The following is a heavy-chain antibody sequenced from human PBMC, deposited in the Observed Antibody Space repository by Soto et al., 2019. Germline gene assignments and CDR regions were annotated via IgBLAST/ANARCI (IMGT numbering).Heavy chain of an antibody. V-gene: IGHV3-30-3*01. CDR2: ISYDGSNK. Sequence: QVQLVESGGGVVQPGRSLRLSCAASGFTFSSYAMHWVRQAPGKGLEWVAVISYDGSNKYYADSVKGRFTISRDNSKNTLYLQMNSLRAEDTDVYYCAREEPSGEGAYDYWGQGTLVTVSS. D-gene: IGHD1-26*01. CDR1: GFTFSSYA. J-gene: IGHJ4*02. CDR3: AREEPSGEGAYDY.